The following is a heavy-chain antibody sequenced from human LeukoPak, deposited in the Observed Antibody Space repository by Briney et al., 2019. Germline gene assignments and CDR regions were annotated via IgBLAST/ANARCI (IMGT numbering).Heavy chain of an antibody. J-gene: IGHJ4*02. CDR2: ISYDGSNK. V-gene: IGHV3-30-3*01. CDR1: GFTFSSYA. Sequence: GGSLRLSCAASGFTFSSYAMHWVRQAPGKGLEWVAVISYDGSNKYYADSVKGRFTISRDNSKNTLYLQMNRLRAEDTAVYYCARSQRTKYYFDYWGQGTLVTVSS. D-gene: IGHD1-1*01. CDR3: ARSQRTKYYFDY.